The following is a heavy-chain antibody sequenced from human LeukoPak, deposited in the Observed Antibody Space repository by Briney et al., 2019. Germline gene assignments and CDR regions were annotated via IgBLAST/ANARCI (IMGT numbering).Heavy chain of an antibody. Sequence: SETLSLTCTVSGDSISSHYWSWIRQPPGKGLEWIGYIFDSGSTSYNPSLQSRVTISLDTSKNQFSLSLTSVTAADTAVYYCARTWSNWFDPWGQGTLVTVSS. D-gene: IGHD3-3*01. V-gene: IGHV4-59*11. CDR1: GDSISSHY. J-gene: IGHJ5*02. CDR2: IFDSGST. CDR3: ARTWSNWFDP.